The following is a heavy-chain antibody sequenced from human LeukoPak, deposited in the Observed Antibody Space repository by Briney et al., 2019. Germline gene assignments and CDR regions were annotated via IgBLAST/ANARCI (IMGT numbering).Heavy chain of an antibody. V-gene: IGHV1-2*02. D-gene: IGHD5-24*01. CDR2: IKAISGDT. CDR1: GYIFTAYY. J-gene: IGHJ4*02. Sequence: ASVTVSCKASGYIFTAYYLHWVRQAPGQGPEWMGWIKAISGDTNYAQKFQGRVTMTRDTSISTVYMELSRLTSDDTAVYYCTRVGDGYPYWGQGTLVTVSS. CDR3: TRVGDGYPY.